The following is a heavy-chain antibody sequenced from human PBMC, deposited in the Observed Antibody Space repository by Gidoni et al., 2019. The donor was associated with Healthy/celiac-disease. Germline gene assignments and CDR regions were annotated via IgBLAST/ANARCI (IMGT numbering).Heavy chain of an antibody. CDR3: ARAKLMAGPFDAFDI. CDR2: IKQDGSEK. V-gene: IGHV3-7*03. Sequence: EVQLVESGGGLVQPGGSLRLSCASSGFTFSSYWMSLVRQAPGKGLEWVANIKQDGSEKYYVDSVKGRFTISRDNAKNSLYLQMNSLRAEDTAVYYCARAKLMAGPFDAFDIWGQGTMVTVSS. CDR1: GFTFSSYW. D-gene: IGHD6-19*01. J-gene: IGHJ3*02.